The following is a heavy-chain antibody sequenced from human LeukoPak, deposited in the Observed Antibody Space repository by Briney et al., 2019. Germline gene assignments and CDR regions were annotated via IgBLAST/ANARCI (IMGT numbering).Heavy chain of an antibody. J-gene: IGHJ6*03. CDR1: RDSISSSY. CDR2: IYYSGST. CDR3: ARATRITIFGVDYYYYMDV. D-gene: IGHD3-3*01. Sequence: SETLSLTCTVARDSISSSYWSWIRQPPGKGLEWIGYIYYSGSTNYNPALKSRVTISVDTSKNQFSLKLSSVTAADTAVYYCARATRITIFGVDYYYYMDVWGKGTTVTVSS. V-gene: IGHV4-59*01.